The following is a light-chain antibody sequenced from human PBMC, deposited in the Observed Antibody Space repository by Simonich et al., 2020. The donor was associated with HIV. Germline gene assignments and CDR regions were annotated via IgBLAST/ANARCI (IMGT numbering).Light chain of an antibody. CDR3: QTWGTGIQV. J-gene: IGLJ3*02. CDR2: VNSDGTP. Sequence: QLVLTQSPSASASLGASVKRTCPLSSGHSSYAVTWNQNLPEKGPRYLMKVNSDGTPNKGDVIPDRFSGSSSGAERYLTISSLQSEDEADYYCQTWGTGIQVFGGGTKLTVL. CDR1: SGHSSYA. V-gene: IGLV4-69*01.